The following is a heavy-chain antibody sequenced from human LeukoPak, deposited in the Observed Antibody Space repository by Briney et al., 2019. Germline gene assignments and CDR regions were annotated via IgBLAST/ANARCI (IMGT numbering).Heavy chain of an antibody. V-gene: IGHV3-30*04. CDR2: ISYDGSNK. Sequence: PGRSLRLSCAASGFTFSSYAMHWVRQAPGKGLERMAVISYDGSNKYYADSVKGRFTISRDNSKNTLYLQMNSLRDEDTAVYYCARGSGYPYYFDYWGQGTLVTVSS. CDR3: ARGSGYPYYFDY. CDR1: GFTFSSYA. D-gene: IGHD3-22*01. J-gene: IGHJ4*02.